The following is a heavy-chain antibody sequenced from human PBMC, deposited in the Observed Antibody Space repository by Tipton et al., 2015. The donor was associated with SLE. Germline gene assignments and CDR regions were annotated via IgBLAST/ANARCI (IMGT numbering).Heavy chain of an antibody. Sequence: TLSLTCTVSGGSISGHYWSWIRQPPGKGLEWIGYIYDSGSTNYNPSLKSRVTISEDTSKRQFSLELSSVTPADTAVYYCARGYCGGGSCYVDYFFDFWGQGTLINVSS. D-gene: IGHD2-15*01. CDR1: GGSISGHY. CDR2: IYDSGST. V-gene: IGHV4-59*11. CDR3: ARGYCGGGSCYVDYFFDF. J-gene: IGHJ4*02.